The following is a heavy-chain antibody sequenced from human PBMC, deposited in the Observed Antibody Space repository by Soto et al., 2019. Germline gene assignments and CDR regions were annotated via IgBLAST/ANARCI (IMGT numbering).Heavy chain of an antibody. D-gene: IGHD5-12*01. Sequence: QVQLVQSGPEVKKPGASVKVSCKASGYTFINYAITWVRQAPGQGLEWMGWINTYNGNTNYAENLQGRATMTTDTATDTAYMEVSSLRSDDAAVYYCAKSPLGEMATDWGQGTLVTVSS. CDR2: INTYNGNT. CDR3: AKSPLGEMATD. CDR1: GYTFINYA. J-gene: IGHJ4*02. V-gene: IGHV1-18*01.